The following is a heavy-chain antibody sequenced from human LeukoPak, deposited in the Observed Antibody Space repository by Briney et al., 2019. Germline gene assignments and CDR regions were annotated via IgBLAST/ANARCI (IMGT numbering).Heavy chain of an antibody. CDR2: TYYRSKWYR. J-gene: IGHJ4*02. Sequence: SQTLSLTCAVSGDSVTTNTCAWSCNRQSPSRGLEWLGRTYYRSKWYRDSVNSVRSRITFTPDTSTNPLALQLDSVTPEDTAIYFCARDGGGHYDATGSFILDCWGQGTPVTVSS. V-gene: IGHV6-1*01. CDR3: ARDGGGHYDATGSFILDC. D-gene: IGHD4/OR15-4a*01. CDR1: GDSVTTNTCA.